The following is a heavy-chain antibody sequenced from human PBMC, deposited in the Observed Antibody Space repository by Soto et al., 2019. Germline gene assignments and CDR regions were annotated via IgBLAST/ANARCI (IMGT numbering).Heavy chain of an antibody. V-gene: IGHV1-69*12. Sequence: QVQLVQSGAEVKKPGSSVKVSCKASGGTFSSYAISWVRQAPGQGLEWMGGTIPIFGTANYAQKFQGRVTITADESTSTAYMELSSLRSEDTAVYYCARDQSSSSAYYYYGMDVWGQGTTVTVSS. J-gene: IGHJ6*02. CDR1: GGTFSSYA. D-gene: IGHD6-6*01. CDR3: ARDQSSSSAYYYYGMDV. CDR2: TIPIFGTA.